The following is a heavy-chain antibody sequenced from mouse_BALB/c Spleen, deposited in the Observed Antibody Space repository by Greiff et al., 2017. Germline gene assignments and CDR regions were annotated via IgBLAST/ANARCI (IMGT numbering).Heavy chain of an antibody. V-gene: IGHV3-6*02. CDR2: ISYDGSN. Sequence: EVQLVESGPGLVKPSQSLSLTCSVTGYSITSGYYWNWIRQFPGNKLEWMGYISYDGSNNYNPSLKNRISITRDTSKNQFFLKLNSVTTEDTATYYCARGAWAGFAYWGQGTLVTVSA. J-gene: IGHJ3*01. CDR3: ARGAWAGFAY. D-gene: IGHD4-1*01. CDR1: GYSITSGYY.